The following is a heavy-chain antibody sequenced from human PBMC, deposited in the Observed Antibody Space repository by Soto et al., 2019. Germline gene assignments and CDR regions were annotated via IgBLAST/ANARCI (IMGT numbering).Heavy chain of an antibody. J-gene: IGHJ6*02. CDR1: GFTFSSYA. CDR3: ATAEGDIVSGYATEGMDI. V-gene: IGHV3-30-3*01. Sequence: GGSLRPSCTAFGFTFSSYAMQWVRQAPGKGLEWVAVISYDGSNKYYADSVKGRFTISRDNSKNTLYLQMNSLRAEDTAVYYCATAEGDIVSGYATEGMDIWGQGTTVNVSS. D-gene: IGHD2-15*01. CDR2: ISYDGSNK.